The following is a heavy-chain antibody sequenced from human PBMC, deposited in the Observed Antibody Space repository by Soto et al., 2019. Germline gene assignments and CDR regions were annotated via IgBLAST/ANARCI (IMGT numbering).Heavy chain of an antibody. Sequence: QVQLQQWGAGLLKPSETLSLTCAVCGGSFSGYYWSWVRQPPGKGLEWIGDINDSGSTNYTPTLKGRVTMSVGTSKSQFSMKLSTVTAADTAVYYCASRPSDCSNTSCLSYWGQGTLVTVSS. J-gene: IGHJ4*02. V-gene: IGHV4-34*01. CDR2: INDSGST. CDR3: ASRPSDCSNTSCLSY. D-gene: IGHD2-2*01. CDR1: GGSFSGYY.